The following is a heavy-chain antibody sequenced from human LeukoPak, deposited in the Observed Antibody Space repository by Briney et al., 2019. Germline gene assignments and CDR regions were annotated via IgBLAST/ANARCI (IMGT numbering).Heavy chain of an antibody. V-gene: IGHV3-53*05. CDR2: IYSGGST. J-gene: IGHJ4*02. CDR1: GFTVRSNY. CDR3: AKDQSADSSGYYSPFDY. Sequence: GGSLRLSCAASGFTVRSNYMSWVRQAPGKGLEWVSVIYSGGSTYYADSVKGRFTISRDNSKNTLYLQMNSLRAEDTAVYYCAKDQSADSSGYYSPFDYWGQGTLVTVSS. D-gene: IGHD3-22*01.